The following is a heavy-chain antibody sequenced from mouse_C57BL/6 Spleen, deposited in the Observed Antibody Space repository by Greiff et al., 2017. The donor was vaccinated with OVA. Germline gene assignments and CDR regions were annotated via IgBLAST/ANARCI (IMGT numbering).Heavy chain of an antibody. D-gene: IGHD1-1*01. J-gene: IGHJ2*01. CDR3: AIPLHYYGSSYGY. Sequence: VQLQQSGPELVKPGASVKISCKASGYTFTDYYMNWVKQSHGKSLEWIGDINPNNGGNSYNQKFKGKATLTVDKSSSTAYMELLSLTSEDSAVYYCAIPLHYYGSSYGYWGQGTTLTVSS. CDR1: GYTFTDYY. CDR2: INPNNGGN. V-gene: IGHV1-26*01.